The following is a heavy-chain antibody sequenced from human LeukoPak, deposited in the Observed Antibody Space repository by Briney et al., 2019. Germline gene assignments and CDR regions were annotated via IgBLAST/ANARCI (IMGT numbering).Heavy chain of an antibody. D-gene: IGHD3-9*01. CDR1: GFTFSNYA. CDR3: VKVSSYDILTGYFTFDY. V-gene: IGHV3-23*01. J-gene: IGHJ4*02. CDR2: IRGSGGST. Sequence: GGSLRLSCAASGFTFSNYAMSWVRQAPGKGLEWVSGIRGSGGSTYYADSVKGRFTISRDNSKNTLYLQMNSLRAEDTAVYYCVKVSSYDILTGYFTFDYWGQGTLVTVSS.